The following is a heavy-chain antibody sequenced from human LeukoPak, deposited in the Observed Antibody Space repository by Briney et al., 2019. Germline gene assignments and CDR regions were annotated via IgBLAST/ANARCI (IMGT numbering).Heavy chain of an antibody. V-gene: IGHV3-30*02. D-gene: IGHD6-19*01. CDR1: GFTFSSYG. Sequence: GGSLRLSCAASGFTFSSYGMHWVRQAPGKGLEWVAFIRYDGSNKYYADSVKGRFTISRDNSKNTLYLQMNSLRAEDTAVYYCARPYSSGWYFDAFDIWGQGTMVTVSS. CDR3: ARPYSSGWYFDAFDI. CDR2: IRYDGSNK. J-gene: IGHJ3*02.